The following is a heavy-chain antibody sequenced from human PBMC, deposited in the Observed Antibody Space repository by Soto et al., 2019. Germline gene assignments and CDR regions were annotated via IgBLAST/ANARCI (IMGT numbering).Heavy chain of an antibody. J-gene: IGHJ3*02. D-gene: IGHD3-9*01. CDR1: GDSVSSNSAA. Sequence: KQSQTLSLTCAISGDSVSSNSAAWNWIRQSPSRGLEWLGRTYYRSKWYNDYAVSVKSRITINPDTSKNQFSLQLNSVTPEDTAVYYCARDHFLILTGYYDAFDIWGQGTMVTVSS. V-gene: IGHV6-1*01. CDR2: TYYRSKWYN. CDR3: ARDHFLILTGYYDAFDI.